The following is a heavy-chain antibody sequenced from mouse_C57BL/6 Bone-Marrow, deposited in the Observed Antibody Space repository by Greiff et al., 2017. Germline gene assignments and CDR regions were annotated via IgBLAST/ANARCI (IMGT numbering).Heavy chain of an antibody. J-gene: IGHJ4*01. V-gene: IGHV1-69*01. D-gene: IGHD2-1*01. Sequence: QVQLQQPGAELVMPGASVKLSCKASGYTFTSYWMHWVKQRPGQGLEWIGELDPSDSYTNYNQKFKGKSTLTVDKSSSTAYMQLSSLTSEDTAVYYCALYPYAMDYWGQGTSVTVSS. CDR2: LDPSDSYT. CDR3: ALYPYAMDY. CDR1: GYTFTSYW.